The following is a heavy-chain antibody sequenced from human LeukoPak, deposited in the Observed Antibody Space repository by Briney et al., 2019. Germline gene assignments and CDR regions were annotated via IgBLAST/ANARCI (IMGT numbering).Heavy chain of an antibody. Sequence: GGSLRLSCEVSGFTFSDHYMSWIRQAPGKRLEWVSYISSGSTNTNYADSVEGRFTISRDNAKNSLYLQMNSLRAEDTAVYYCARGDYGGDYFDYWGQGTLVTVSS. CDR1: GFTFSDHY. CDR3: ARGDYGGDYFDY. V-gene: IGHV3-11*05. J-gene: IGHJ4*02. CDR2: ISSGSTNT. D-gene: IGHD4-23*01.